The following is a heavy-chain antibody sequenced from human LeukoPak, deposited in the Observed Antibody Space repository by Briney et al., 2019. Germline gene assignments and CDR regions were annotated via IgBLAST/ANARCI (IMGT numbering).Heavy chain of an antibody. J-gene: IGHJ3*02. CDR3: ARDYPFVSSSGWTGPI. D-gene: IGHD6-19*01. V-gene: IGHV1-2*02. Sequence: ASVTVSCKASGYTFAGYYMHWVRQAPGQGLEWMGWINPNSGGTNYAQKFQGRVTMTRDTSISTAYMELSRLRSDDTAVYYCARDYPFVSSSGWTGPIWGQGTMVTVSS. CDR2: INPNSGGT. CDR1: GYTFAGYY.